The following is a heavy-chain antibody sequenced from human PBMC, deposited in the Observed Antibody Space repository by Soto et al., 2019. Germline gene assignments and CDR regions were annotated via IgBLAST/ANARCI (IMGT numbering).Heavy chain of an antibody. CDR3: ASSTKRGTDYYYYGMDV. J-gene: IGHJ6*02. D-gene: IGHD1-1*01. Sequence: GESLKIACKGSGYSFTSYWISWVRQMPGKGLEWMGRIDPSDSYTNYSPSFQGHVTISADKSISTAYLQWSSLKASDTAMYYRASSTKRGTDYYYYGMDVWGQGTTVTVSS. CDR1: GYSFTSYW. V-gene: IGHV5-10-1*01. CDR2: IDPSDSYT.